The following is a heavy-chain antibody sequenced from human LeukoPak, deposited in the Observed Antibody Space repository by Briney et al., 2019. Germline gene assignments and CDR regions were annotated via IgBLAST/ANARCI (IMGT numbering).Heavy chain of an antibody. J-gene: IGHJ3*02. V-gene: IGHV1-18*01. Sequence: ASVTVSCKASGYTFTNYGITWVRQAPGQGREWMGWISAYKGNTNYAQNLQGRVTMTTDTSTSTVYMELRSLRSDDTAVYYCARDRVVRGVTDAFDIWGQGTMVTVSS. CDR3: ARDRVVRGVTDAFDI. D-gene: IGHD3-10*01. CDR2: ISAYKGNT. CDR1: GYTFTNYG.